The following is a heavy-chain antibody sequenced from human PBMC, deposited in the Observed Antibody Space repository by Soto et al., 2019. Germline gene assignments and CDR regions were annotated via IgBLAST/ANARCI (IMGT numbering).Heavy chain of an antibody. J-gene: IGHJ5*02. CDR2: ISYDGSNK. CDR1: GFISNDYD. D-gene: IGHD2-21*01. V-gene: IGHV3-30*03. CDR3: SRGIKGGLDA. Sequence: QVQLAESGGGVVQPGRSLRLSCATYGFISNDYDIHWVRQAPGKGLAWLASISYDGSNKYYADSVKGRFTISRDNSKNTLSLQINSLGAEDTAVYYCSRGIKGGLDAWGPGTLVTVSS.